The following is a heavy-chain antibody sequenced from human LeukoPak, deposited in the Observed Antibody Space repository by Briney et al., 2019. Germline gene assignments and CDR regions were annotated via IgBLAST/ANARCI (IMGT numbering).Heavy chain of an antibody. V-gene: IGHV4-39*07. D-gene: IGHD3-22*01. CDR2: IYYSGST. Sequence: SETLSLTCTVSGGSISSSSYYWGWIRQPPGKGLEWIGSIYYSGSTYYNPSLKSRVTISVDTSKNQFSLKLSSVTAADTAVYYCARDLRATTYYYDSSGYLWGQGTLVTVSS. J-gene: IGHJ4*02. CDR3: ARDLRATTYYYDSSGYL. CDR1: GGSISSSSYY.